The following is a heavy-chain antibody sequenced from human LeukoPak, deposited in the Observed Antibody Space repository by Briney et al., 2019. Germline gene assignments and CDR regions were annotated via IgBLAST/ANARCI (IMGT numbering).Heavy chain of an antibody. Sequence: PGGSLRLSCAASGFTVSSNYMSWVRQAPGKGLEWVSVIYRDGSTYYADSVKGRFTISRDNPKNTLYLQMNSLRAEDTAVYYCARDTYGKNYFDYWGRGTLVTVSS. V-gene: IGHV3-53*01. CDR2: IYRDGST. D-gene: IGHD3-10*01. J-gene: IGHJ4*02. CDR3: ARDTYGKNYFDY. CDR1: GFTVSSNY.